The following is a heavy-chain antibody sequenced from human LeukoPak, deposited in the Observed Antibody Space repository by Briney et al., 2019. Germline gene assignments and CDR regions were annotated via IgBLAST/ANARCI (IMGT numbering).Heavy chain of an antibody. CDR1: GGSISSYY. V-gene: IGHV4-4*07. J-gene: IGHJ3*02. CDR2: IYTSGST. Sequence: SETLSLTCTVSGGSISSYYWSWIRQPAGKGLEWIGRIYTSGSTNYNPSLKSRVTMSVDTSKNQFSLKLSSVTAADTAVYYCARGGRIVVVPAAMPGDAFDIWGQGTMVTVSS. D-gene: IGHD2-2*01. CDR3: ARGGRIVVVPAAMPGDAFDI.